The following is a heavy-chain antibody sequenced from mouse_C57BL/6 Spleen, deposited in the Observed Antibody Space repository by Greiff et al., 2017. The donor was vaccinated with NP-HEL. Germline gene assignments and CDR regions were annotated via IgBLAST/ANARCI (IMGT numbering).Heavy chain of an antibody. CDR2: IDPETGGT. J-gene: IGHJ4*01. Sequence: QVQLQQSEAELVRPGASVTLSCKASGYTFTDYEMHWVKQTPVHGLEWIGAIDPETGGTAYNQKFKGKAILTADKSSSTAYMELRSLTSEDSAVYYCTRREGNYYGSSYGGAMDYWGQGTSVTVSS. D-gene: IGHD1-1*01. CDR1: GYTFTDYE. CDR3: TRREGNYYGSSYGGAMDY. V-gene: IGHV1-15*01.